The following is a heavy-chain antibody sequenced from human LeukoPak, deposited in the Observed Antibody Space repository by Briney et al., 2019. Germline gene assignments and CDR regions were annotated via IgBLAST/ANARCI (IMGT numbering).Heavy chain of an antibody. CDR1: GFTFSSYE. J-gene: IGHJ4*02. D-gene: IGHD3-10*01. CDR2: ISSSGSTI. V-gene: IGHV3-48*03. CDR3: ARDRYYGSGSSRGTFDY. Sequence: GGSLRLSCAASGFTFSSYEMNWVRQAPGKGLEWVSYISSSGSTIYYADSVKGRFTISRDNAKNSLYLQMNSLRAEDTAVYYCARDRYYGSGSSRGTFDYWGQGTLVTVSS.